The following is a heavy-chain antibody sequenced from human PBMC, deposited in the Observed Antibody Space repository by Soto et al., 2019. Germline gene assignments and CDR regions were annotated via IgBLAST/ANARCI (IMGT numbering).Heavy chain of an antibody. V-gene: IGHV4-39*01. CDR3: AIRLLDHPYGGPGGY. D-gene: IGHD3-10*01. CDR1: GVSISSTPYY. Sequence: PSETLSLTCTVSGVSISSTPYYWAWIRQPPGMGLEWIGSIDYRRSTDYNPSLKGRVTISVDTSQNHFSLEVRSVTAADTAVYYCAIRLLDHPYGGPGGYWGQGTLVTVSS. CDR2: IDYRRST. J-gene: IGHJ4*02.